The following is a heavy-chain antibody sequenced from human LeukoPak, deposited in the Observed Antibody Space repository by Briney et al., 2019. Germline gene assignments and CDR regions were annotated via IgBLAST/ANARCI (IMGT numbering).Heavy chain of an antibody. CDR3: ARDPSEVYYYYYGMDV. Sequence: PGGSLRLSCAASGFTFSSFGMHWVRQAPGRGLEWVALILYDDKYYADSVKGRFTISRDNSKNTLYLQMDSLRAEDTAVYYCARDPSEVYYYYYGMDVWGQGTTVTVSS. V-gene: IGHV3-30*02. CDR1: GFTFSSFG. J-gene: IGHJ6*02. CDR2: ILYDDK.